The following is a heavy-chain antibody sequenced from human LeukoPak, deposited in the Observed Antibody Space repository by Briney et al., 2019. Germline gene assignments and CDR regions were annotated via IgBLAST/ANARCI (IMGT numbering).Heavy chain of an antibody. CDR2: ITGSGTST. Sequence: GASLRLSCVASGFTFSNYAMSWVRQAPGKGLEWVSAITGSGTSTYYTDSLKGRFTISRDNSKNTVFLQMNSLRHEDTAIYYCVIWGDYDVLTGYYVPDYWGQGTLVTVSS. V-gene: IGHV3-23*01. CDR1: GFTFSNYA. CDR3: VIWGDYDVLTGYYVPDY. J-gene: IGHJ4*02. D-gene: IGHD3-9*01.